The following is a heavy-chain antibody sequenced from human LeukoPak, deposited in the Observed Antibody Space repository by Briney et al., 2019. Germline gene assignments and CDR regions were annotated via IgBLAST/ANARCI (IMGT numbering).Heavy chain of an antibody. J-gene: IGHJ4*02. V-gene: IGHV3-23*01. D-gene: IGHD4-11*01. CDR1: GFTFSSYA. Sequence: PVGSLRLSCAASGFTFSSYAMTWVRQGPGKGLEWVSGISRSGSGGHTYYGDSVKGRFTISRDNSNNTVSLQMISLRAEDTAIYYCARGYFATTEGVQGPLFDRWGQGTLVCVSS. CDR3: ARGYFATTEGVQGPLFDR. CDR2: ISRSGSGGHT.